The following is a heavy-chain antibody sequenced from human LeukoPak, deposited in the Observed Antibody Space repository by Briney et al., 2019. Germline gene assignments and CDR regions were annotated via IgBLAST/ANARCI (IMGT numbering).Heavy chain of an antibody. CDR3: ARDLRLRLGELSLYY. V-gene: IGHV1-69*04. Sequence: SVKVTCKASGGTFSSYAISWVRQAPGQGLEWMGRIIPILGIASYAQKFQGRVTITADKSTSTAYMELSSLRSEDTAVYYCARDLRLRLGELSLYYWGQGTLVTVSS. J-gene: IGHJ4*02. D-gene: IGHD3-16*02. CDR2: IIPILGIA. CDR1: GGTFSSYA.